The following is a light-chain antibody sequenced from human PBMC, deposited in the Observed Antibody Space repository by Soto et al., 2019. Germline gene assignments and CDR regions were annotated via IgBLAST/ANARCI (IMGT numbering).Light chain of an antibody. CDR3: GTWDLSLGADV. CDR1: SSNIGDNY. Sequence: QSVLTQPPSVSAAPGQKVTISCSGSSSNIGDNYVSWYQHLPGTAPKLLIYETNKRPSGIPDRFPGSKSGTSATLGITGPQTGDEADYYCGTWDLSLGADVFGTGTQLTVL. CDR2: ETN. V-gene: IGLV1-51*02. J-gene: IGLJ1*01.